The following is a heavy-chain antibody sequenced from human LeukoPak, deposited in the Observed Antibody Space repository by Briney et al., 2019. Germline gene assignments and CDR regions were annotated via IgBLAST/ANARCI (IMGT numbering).Heavy chain of an antibody. D-gene: IGHD2-15*01. V-gene: IGHV4-4*07. CDR1: GGSISSYY. CDR2: IYTSGST. J-gene: IGHJ4*02. Sequence: SETLSLTCTVSGGSISSYYWSWIRQPAGKGLEWIGRIYTSGSTNYNPSLKSRVTMSVDTSKNQFSLKLSSVTAADTAVYYCARAYCTGGRCYQFDYWGQGTLVTVSS. CDR3: ARAYCTGGRCYQFDY.